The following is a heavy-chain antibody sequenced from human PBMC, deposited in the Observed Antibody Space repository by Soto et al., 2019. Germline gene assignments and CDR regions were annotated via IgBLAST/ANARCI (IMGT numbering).Heavy chain of an antibody. D-gene: IGHD1-1*01. J-gene: IGHJ4*02. Sequence: ASVKVSCKVSGYTLTELSMHWVRQAPGKGLEWMGGFDPEDGETIYAQKFQGRVTMTEDTSTDTAYMELSSLRSEDTAVYYCATISGLEVARDYWGQGTLVTVSS. CDR1: GYTLTELS. CDR3: ATISGLEVARDY. V-gene: IGHV1-24*01. CDR2: FDPEDGET.